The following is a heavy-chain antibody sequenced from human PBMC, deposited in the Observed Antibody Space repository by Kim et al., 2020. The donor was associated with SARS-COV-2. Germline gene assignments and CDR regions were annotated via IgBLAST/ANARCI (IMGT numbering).Heavy chain of an antibody. CDR2: IDYSGSS. Sequence: SETLSLTCTVSGVSISSSSFYWGWIRQPPGKGLEWVGSIDYSGSSYYSPSLKSRITISVDTSKNQFSLKLRSVTAADTALYYCVSPHPLSKGFYWYFDLWGRGTLVTVSS. J-gene: IGHJ2*01. V-gene: IGHV4-39*01. D-gene: IGHD2-15*01. CDR1: GVSISSSSFY. CDR3: VSPHPLSKGFYWYFDL.